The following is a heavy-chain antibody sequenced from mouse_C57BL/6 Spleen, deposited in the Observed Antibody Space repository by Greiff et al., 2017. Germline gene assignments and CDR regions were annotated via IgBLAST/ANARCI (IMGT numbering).Heavy chain of an antibody. CDR1: GYSFTDYY. D-gene: IGHD1-1*01. CDR3: ARGGHYGGRTAAWFAD. V-gene: IGHV1-39*01. J-gene: IGHJ3*01. CDR2: INPNYGTT. Sequence: VQLQQSGPELVKPGASVKISCKASGYSFTDYYMNWVKQSNGKSLEWIGVINPNYGTTSYNQKFKGKATLTVDQSSSTAYMQLNSLTSEDSAVYYCARGGHYGGRTAAWFADWGQGTLVTVSA.